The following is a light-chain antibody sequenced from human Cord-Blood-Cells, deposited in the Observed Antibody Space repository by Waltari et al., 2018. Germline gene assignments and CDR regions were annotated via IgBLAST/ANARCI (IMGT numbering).Light chain of an antibody. Sequence: QSALTQPASVSGSPGQSITISCTGTSSDVGGYNYVSWYQQHPGKAPKLMNYDVSKRPSGVSDHFPGSKSGNTASLTISGLQAEDEADYYCSSYTSSSTWVFGGGTKLTVL. CDR2: DVS. V-gene: IGLV2-14*01. J-gene: IGLJ3*02. CDR3: SSYTSSSTWV. CDR1: SSDVGGYNY.